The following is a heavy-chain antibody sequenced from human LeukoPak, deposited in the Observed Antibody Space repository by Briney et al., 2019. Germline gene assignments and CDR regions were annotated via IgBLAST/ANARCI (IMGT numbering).Heavy chain of an antibody. CDR2: ISSSSSYI. Sequence: GGSLRLSCAASGFTFSSYSMNWVRQAPGKGLEWVSYISSSSSYIYYADSVKGRFTISRDNAKNSLYLQMNSLRAEDTAVYYCARSGYSYGSNFDYWGQGTLVTVSS. CDR1: GFTFSSYS. D-gene: IGHD5-18*01. CDR3: ARSGYSYGSNFDY. V-gene: IGHV3-21*01. J-gene: IGHJ4*02.